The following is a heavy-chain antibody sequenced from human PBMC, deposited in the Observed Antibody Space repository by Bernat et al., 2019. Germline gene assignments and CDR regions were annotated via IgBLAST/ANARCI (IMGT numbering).Heavy chain of an antibody. V-gene: IGHV1-18*01. J-gene: IGHJ6*02. CDR2: ISAYNGNT. CDR3: ARLQGIAAAGTPYYYGMDV. D-gene: IGHD6-13*01. CDR1: GYTFTSYG. Sequence: QVQLVQSGAEVKKPGASVKVSCKASGYTFTSYGISWVRQAPGQGLEWMGWISAYNGNTNYAQKLQGRVTLTTDTATSTAYMGLRSLRSDDTAVYYCARLQGIAAAGTPYYYGMDVWGQGTTVTVSS.